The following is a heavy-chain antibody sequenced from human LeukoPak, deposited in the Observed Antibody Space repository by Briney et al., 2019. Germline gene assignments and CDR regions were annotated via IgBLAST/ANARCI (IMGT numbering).Heavy chain of an antibody. CDR2: ISNDGSNK. V-gene: IGHV3-30*18. CDR3: AKGRDFSSSSSADY. CDR1: EFTFSSYG. D-gene: IGHD6-6*01. Sequence: GGSLRPSCAASEFTFSSYGMHWVRQAPGKGLEWVAAISNDGSNKYYTDSVNSRITISRDNSKNTLYLQMNSLRAEDTAVYYCAKGRDFSSSSSADYWGQGTLVTVSS. J-gene: IGHJ4*02.